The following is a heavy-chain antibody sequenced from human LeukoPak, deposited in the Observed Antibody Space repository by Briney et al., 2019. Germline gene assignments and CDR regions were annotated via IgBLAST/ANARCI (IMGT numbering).Heavy chain of an antibody. V-gene: IGHV3-30*02. J-gene: IGHJ5*02. CDR2: IRFDGSDK. CDR1: GFTFSDYG. D-gene: IGHD2-2*01. CDR3: ARAPGYCSSTSCYRAFDP. Sequence: GGSLRLSCAASGFTFSDYGIHWVRQAPGKGLEWVAFIRFDGSDKYYADSVKGRFTISRDNSKNTLYLQMNSLRAEDTAVYYCARAPGYCSSTSCYRAFDPWGQGTLVTVSS.